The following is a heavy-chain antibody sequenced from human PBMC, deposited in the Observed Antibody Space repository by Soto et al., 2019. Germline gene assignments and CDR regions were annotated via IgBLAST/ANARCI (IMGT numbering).Heavy chain of an antibody. V-gene: IGHV1-69*13. D-gene: IGHD3-10*01. CDR1: GGTFSSYA. Sequence: GASVKVSCKASGGTFSSYAISWVRQAPGQGIEWMGGIIPIFGTANYAQKFQGRVTITADESTSTAYMELSSPRSEDTAVYYCARVRYYYVSGRYQNYYYYYGMDVWGQGTTVTVSS. CDR3: ARVRYYYVSGRYQNYYYYYGMDV. J-gene: IGHJ6*02. CDR2: IIPIFGTA.